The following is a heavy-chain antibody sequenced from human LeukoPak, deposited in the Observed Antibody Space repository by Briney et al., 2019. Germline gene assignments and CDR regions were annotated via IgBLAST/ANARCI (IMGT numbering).Heavy chain of an antibody. V-gene: IGHV3-23*01. CDR3: VSFYETY. J-gene: IGHJ4*02. CDR2: ISNNGGYT. D-gene: IGHD2/OR15-2a*01. Sequence: GGSLRLSCAASGFTFSSSAMSWVRQAPGKGLEWVSAISNNGGYTYYADSVQGRFTISKDNAKNTVYLQMNNLRAEDTAVYYCVSFYETYWGRGTLVTVSS. CDR1: GFTFSSSA.